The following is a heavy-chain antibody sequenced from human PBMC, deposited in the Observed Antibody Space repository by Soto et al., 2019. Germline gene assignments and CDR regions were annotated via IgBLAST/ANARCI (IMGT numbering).Heavy chain of an antibody. CDR2: INHSGST. J-gene: IGHJ6*02. Sequence: SETLSLTCAVYGGSFSGSYWSWIRQPPGKGLEWIGEINHSGSTNYNPSLKSRVTISVDTSKNQFSLKLSSVTAADTAVYYCASGEDTYDFWSGYGLYYYYYGMDVWGQGTTVTVSS. D-gene: IGHD3-3*01. CDR3: ASGEDTYDFWSGYGLYYYYYGMDV. CDR1: GGSFSGSY. V-gene: IGHV4-34*01.